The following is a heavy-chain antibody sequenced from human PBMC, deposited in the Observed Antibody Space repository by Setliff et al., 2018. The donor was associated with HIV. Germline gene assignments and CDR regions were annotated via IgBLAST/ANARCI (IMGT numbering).Heavy chain of an antibody. CDR1: GGSISTYF. D-gene: IGHD3-10*01. Sequence: LSLTCTVSGGSISTYFWTWIRQPPGKGPEWIGYIYTSGSTNYNPSLKSRVTISVDTSKNQFSLKLSSVTAADTAVYYCARGSFIGDYYYFDYWGQGTLVTVSS. J-gene: IGHJ4*02. V-gene: IGHV4-4*08. CDR3: ARGSFIGDYYYFDY. CDR2: IYTSGST.